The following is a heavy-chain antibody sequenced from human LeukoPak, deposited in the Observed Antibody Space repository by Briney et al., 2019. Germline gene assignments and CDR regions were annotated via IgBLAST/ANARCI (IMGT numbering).Heavy chain of an antibody. D-gene: IGHD3-22*01. CDR1: GGSITNYY. J-gene: IGHJ4*02. CDR3: ARSKVVPDFDY. CDR2: IYYSGST. Sequence: SETLSLTCTVSGGSITNYYWSWIRQPPGKGLEWIGYIYYSGSTNYNPSLKSRVTISVDTSKNQFSLKLSSVTAADTAVYYCARSKVVPDFDYWGQGTLVTVSS. V-gene: IGHV4-59*01.